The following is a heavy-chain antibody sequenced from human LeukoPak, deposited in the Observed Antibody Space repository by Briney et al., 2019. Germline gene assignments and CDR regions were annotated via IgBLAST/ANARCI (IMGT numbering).Heavy chain of an antibody. CDR1: GFTFSSYA. CDR3: ARDSTDAARRCNWFDP. V-gene: IGHV3-23*01. D-gene: IGHD6-6*01. CDR2: ISGSGGST. Sequence: GGSLRLSCAASGFTFSSYAMSWVRQAPGKGLEWVSAISGSGGSTYYADSVKGRFIISRDNSKNTLYLQMNSLRAEDTAVYYCARDSTDAARRCNWFDPWGQGTLVTVSS. J-gene: IGHJ5*02.